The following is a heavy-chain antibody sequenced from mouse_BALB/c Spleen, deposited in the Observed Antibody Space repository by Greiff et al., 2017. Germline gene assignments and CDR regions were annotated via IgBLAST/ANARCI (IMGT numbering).Heavy chain of an antibody. D-gene: IGHD2-1*01. J-gene: IGHJ4*01. CDR2: INPYNGDT. CDR1: GYSFTGYF. V-gene: IGHV1-20*02. CDR3: AREGNFYYAMDY. Sequence: EVKLMESGPELVKPGASVKISCKASGYSFTGYFMNWVMQSHGKSLEWIGRINPYNGDTFYNQKFKGKATLTVDKSSSTAHMELRSLASEDSAVYYCAREGNFYYAMDYWGQGTSVTVSS.